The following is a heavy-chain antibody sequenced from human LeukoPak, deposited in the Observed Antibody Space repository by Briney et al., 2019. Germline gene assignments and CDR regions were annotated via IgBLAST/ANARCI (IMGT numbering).Heavy chain of an antibody. Sequence: SGPTLVNPTQTLMLTCTFSGFSLRSNGEGVAWIRQPQGKALEWLAFFYSTDEKRYSPSLRRRLTITKDTSKNQVVLTVTNMDPVDTSTYYCAHRRVATKPYYFDYWGPGILVTVSS. CDR3: AHRRVATKPYYFDY. J-gene: IGHJ4*02. V-gene: IGHV2-5*01. D-gene: IGHD1-26*01. CDR2: FYSTDEK. CDR1: GFSLRSNGEG.